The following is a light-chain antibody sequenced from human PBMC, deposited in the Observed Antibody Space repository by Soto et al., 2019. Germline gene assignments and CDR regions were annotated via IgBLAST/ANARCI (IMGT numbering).Light chain of an antibody. V-gene: IGKV1-12*01. J-gene: IGKJ1*01. CDR3: RQANSFPWT. CDR1: QGISTW. Sequence: DIQMTQSPSSVSASVGDRVTITCRASQGISTWLAWYQQKPGKAPKLLIYSASSLQSGVPSWFSCSGSWTDLTLTISCLQPEDFATSYCRQANSFPWTFGQATKVEIK. CDR2: SAS.